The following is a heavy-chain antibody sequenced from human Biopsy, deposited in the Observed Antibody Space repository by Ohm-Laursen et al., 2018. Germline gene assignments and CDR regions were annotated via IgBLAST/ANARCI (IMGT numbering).Heavy chain of an antibody. D-gene: IGHD4-11*01. CDR1: GFTFSHYW. CDR3: ARGNGPSA. Sequence: SLRLSCAASGFTFSHYWMNWVRQAPGKGLECVAIINEDGTKTFYADSVKGRFTISRDNARNSVYLQMNSLRAEDTAIYYCARGNGPSAWGQGTLVTVSS. CDR2: INEDGTKT. J-gene: IGHJ5*02. V-gene: IGHV3-7*04.